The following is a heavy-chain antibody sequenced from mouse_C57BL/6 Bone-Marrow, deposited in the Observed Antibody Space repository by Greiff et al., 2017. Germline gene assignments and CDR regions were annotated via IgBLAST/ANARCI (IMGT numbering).Heavy chain of an antibody. J-gene: IGHJ4*01. Sequence: VQLQQSGAELVRPGASVTLSCKASGYTFTDYEMHWVKQTPVHGLEWIGAIDPETGGTAYNQKFKGKAILTADKSSSTAYMALRSLTSEDSAVYYCTGCYYGSSYVDYAMDYWGQGTSVTVSS. CDR1: GYTFTDYE. CDR2: IDPETGGT. CDR3: TGCYYGSSYVDYAMDY. D-gene: IGHD1-1*01. V-gene: IGHV1-15*01.